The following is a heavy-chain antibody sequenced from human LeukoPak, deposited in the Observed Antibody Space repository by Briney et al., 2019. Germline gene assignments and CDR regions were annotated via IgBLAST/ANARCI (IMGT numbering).Heavy chain of an antibody. CDR1: GFTFSSYA. Sequence: GGSLRLSCAASGFTFSSYAMHWVRQAPGKGLEWVAVISYDGSNKYYADSVKGRFTISRDNSKNALYLQMNSLRAEDTAVYYCARGIAAAGRNFDYWGQGTLVTVSS. CDR3: ARGIAAAGRNFDY. J-gene: IGHJ4*02. V-gene: IGHV3-30*04. CDR2: ISYDGSNK. D-gene: IGHD6-13*01.